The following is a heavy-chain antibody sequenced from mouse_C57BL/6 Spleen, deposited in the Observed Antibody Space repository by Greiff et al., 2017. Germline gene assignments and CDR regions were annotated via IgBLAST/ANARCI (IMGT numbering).Heavy chain of an antibody. Sequence: EVKLMESGGGLVKPGGSLKLSCAASGFTFSSYAMSWVRQTPEKRLEWVATISDGGSYTYYPDNVKGRFTISRDNAKNNLYLQMSHLKSEDTAMYYCARGTVYFDYWGQGTTLTVSS. CDR1: GFTFSSYA. J-gene: IGHJ2*01. CDR2: ISDGGSYT. CDR3: ARGTVYFDY. V-gene: IGHV5-4*03.